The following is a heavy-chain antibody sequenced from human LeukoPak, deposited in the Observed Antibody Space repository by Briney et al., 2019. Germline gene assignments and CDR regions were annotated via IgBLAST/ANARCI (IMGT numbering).Heavy chain of an antibody. J-gene: IGHJ4*02. D-gene: IGHD1-26*01. V-gene: IGHV3-7*03. CDR1: GFTFSRYW. CDR2: INQDESAK. CDR3: ARHSGSYYITGDY. Sequence: GGSLRLSCAASGFTFSRYWMSWVRQAPGKGLEWVASINQDESAKFYVDSVKGRFTISRDNSKNTLYLQMSSLRADDTAVYYCARHSGSYYITGDYWGQGTLVTVSS.